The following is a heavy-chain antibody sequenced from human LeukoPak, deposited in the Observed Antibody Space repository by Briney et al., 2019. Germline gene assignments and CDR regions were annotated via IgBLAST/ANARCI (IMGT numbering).Heavy chain of an antibody. CDR3: ARSLRITGTMGY. J-gene: IGHJ4*02. CDR1: GYTFTSYD. V-gene: IGHV1-2*02. D-gene: IGHD1-7*01. Sequence: ASVKVSCKASGYTFTSYDINWVRQATGQGLEWMGWINPNSGGTNYAQKFQGRVTMTRDTSISTAYMELSRLRSDDTAVYYCARSLRITGTMGYWGQGTLVTVSS. CDR2: INPNSGGT.